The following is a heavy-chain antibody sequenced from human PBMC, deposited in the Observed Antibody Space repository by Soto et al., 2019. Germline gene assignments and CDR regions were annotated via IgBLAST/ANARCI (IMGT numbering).Heavy chain of an antibody. J-gene: IGHJ4*02. D-gene: IGHD3-22*01. V-gene: IGHV2-5*01. CDR1: GFSLSSTGVG. CDR3: ARSGHNSGFFYYDY. Sequence: QITLKESGPTLVKVTQTVTLTCTFSGFSLSSTGVGVGWIRQPPGKALEGLALINWNDDKRYNPSLKSRLTITKDTSKNQVVLTMTNMDPVDTAAYYCARSGHNSGFFYYDYWGKGILVTVSS. CDR2: INWNDDK.